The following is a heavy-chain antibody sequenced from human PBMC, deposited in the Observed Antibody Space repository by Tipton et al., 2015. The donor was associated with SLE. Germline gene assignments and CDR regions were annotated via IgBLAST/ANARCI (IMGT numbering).Heavy chain of an antibody. CDR1: GFNFYNFA. CDR2: ISGRGDTP. J-gene: IGHJ6*02. CDR3: AKEGTYYGMDV. Sequence: SLRLSCEASGFNFYNFAMTWVRQAPGKGLEWVSGISGRGDTPYYADSVKGRFTISRDNSKNTLYLQMNSLRPEDTAVYYCAKEGTYYGMDVWGQGTTVTVSS. V-gene: IGHV3-23*01.